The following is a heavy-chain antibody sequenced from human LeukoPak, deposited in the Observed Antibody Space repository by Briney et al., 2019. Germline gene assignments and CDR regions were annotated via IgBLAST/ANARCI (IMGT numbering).Heavy chain of an antibody. V-gene: IGHV3-7*01. CDR2: IKQDESEK. CDR3: ARDDYGGTRY. D-gene: IGHD4/OR15-4a*01. CDR1: GFTFNNYW. J-gene: IGHJ4*02. Sequence: GGSLRLSCVASGFTFNNYWMSWVRQAPGKGLEWVTNIKQDESEKYYVDSVKGRFTLPRDNAKNSLYLQMNSLRAEDTAVYYCARDDYGGTRYWGQGTLVSVSS.